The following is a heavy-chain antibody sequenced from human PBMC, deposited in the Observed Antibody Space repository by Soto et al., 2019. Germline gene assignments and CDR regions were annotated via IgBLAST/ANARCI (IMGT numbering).Heavy chain of an antibody. Sequence: GSLRLSCAASGFTFSSYSMNWVRQAPGKGLEWVSSISSSSSYIYYADSVKGRFTISRDNAKNSLYLQMNSLRAEDTAVYYCARVPYDYDFAPMDVWGQGTTVTVSS. CDR1: GFTFSSYS. CDR2: ISSSSSYI. V-gene: IGHV3-21*01. J-gene: IGHJ6*02. CDR3: ARVPYDYDFAPMDV. D-gene: IGHD3-3*01.